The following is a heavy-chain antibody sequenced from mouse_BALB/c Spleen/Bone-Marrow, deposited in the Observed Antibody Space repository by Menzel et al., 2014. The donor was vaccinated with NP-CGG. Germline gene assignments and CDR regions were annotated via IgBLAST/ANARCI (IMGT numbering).Heavy chain of an antibody. CDR3: AIWNYCGNLHWYFDV. V-gene: IGHV1S81*02. D-gene: IGHD1-1*01. J-gene: IGHJ1*01. CDR2: INPSNGRT. CDR1: GYTFTSYW. Sequence: QVHLQQPGAELVKPGASVKLSCKASGYTFTSYWMHCVKQRPGQRLEWIGEINPSNGRTNYNEKIKSKATLTVDTSSSTAYMQFSSLTLEDSAVDYCAIWNYCGNLHWYFDVWGAWTTVSVSS.